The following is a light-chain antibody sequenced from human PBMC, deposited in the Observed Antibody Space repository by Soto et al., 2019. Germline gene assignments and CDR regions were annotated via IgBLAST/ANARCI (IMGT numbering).Light chain of an antibody. CDR2: GAS. CDR3: QQYNNWPPHT. J-gene: IGKJ2*01. V-gene: IGKV3-15*01. CDR1: QSVNTN. Sequence: EIVMTQSPATLSVSPGESATLSCRASQSVNTNLAWYQQKPGQAPRLLIHGASTRATGIPARFSGSGSGTDFTLNISSLQSEDFAVYYGQQYNNWPPHTFGQGTKLEIK.